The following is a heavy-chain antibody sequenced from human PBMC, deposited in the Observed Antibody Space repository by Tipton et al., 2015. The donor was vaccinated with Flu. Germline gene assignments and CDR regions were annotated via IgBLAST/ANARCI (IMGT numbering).Heavy chain of an antibody. CDR3: ARGWLEDAFDI. J-gene: IGHJ3*02. Sequence: QLLQSGPEVKKPGASVKVSCETSGYSFTNYGISWVRQAPGQGLEWLGWISPYDGNTNYAQNLLGRVTMATDTSTSTAYMELKSLISDDTAVYFCARGWLEDAFDIWGQGTMVTVSS. D-gene: IGHD3-22*01. CDR2: ISPYDGNT. V-gene: IGHV1-18*04. CDR1: GYSFTNYG.